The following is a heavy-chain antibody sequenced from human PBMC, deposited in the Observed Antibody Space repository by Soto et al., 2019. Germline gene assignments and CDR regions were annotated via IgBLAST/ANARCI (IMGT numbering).Heavy chain of an antibody. CDR3: AHIPNYYQYDWFDP. D-gene: IGHD3-16*01. J-gene: IGHJ5*02. CDR1: GFSLTTRGVG. V-gene: IGHV2-5*02. Sequence: QITLKESGPTLVKPTQTLTLTCTFSGFSLTTRGVGVGWIRQPPGKALECLALIYWDDDKRYSPSLQSRLSILQXTXTNQVVLTMTNVDPVDTATYYCAHIPNYYQYDWFDPWGQGTLVSVSS. CDR2: IYWDDDK.